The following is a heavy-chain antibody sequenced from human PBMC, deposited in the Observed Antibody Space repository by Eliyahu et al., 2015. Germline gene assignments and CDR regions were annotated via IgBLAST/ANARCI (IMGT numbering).Heavy chain of an antibody. CDR1: GFSLSTSGVG. D-gene: IGHD5-18*01. CDR3: AHIQIYSYGKGYFDY. J-gene: IGHJ4*02. V-gene: IGHV2-5*01. Sequence: QITLKESGPTLVKPTQTLTLTCTFSGFSLSTSGVGVGWIRQPPGXALEWLALIYWNDDKRYSPSLKSRLTITKDTSKNQVVLTMTNMDPVDTATYYCAHIQIYSYGKGYFDYWGQGTLVTVSS. CDR2: IYWNDDK.